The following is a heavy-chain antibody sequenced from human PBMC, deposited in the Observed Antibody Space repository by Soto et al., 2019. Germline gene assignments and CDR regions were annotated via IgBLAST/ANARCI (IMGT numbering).Heavy chain of an antibody. D-gene: IGHD2-15*01. CDR2: FDPEDGET. CDR3: ARVVVVAATPDYFDY. CDR1: GYTLTELS. J-gene: IGHJ4*02. V-gene: IGHV1-24*01. Sequence: ASVKVSCKVSGYTLTELSMHWVRQAPGKGLEWMGGFDPEDGETIYAQKFQGRVTMTEDTSTDTAYMEPRSLRSDVTAVYYCARVVVVAATPDYFDYWGQGTLVTVSS.